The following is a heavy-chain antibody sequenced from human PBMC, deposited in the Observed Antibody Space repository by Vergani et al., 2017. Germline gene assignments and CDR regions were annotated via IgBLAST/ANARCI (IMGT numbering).Heavy chain of an antibody. Sequence: QLQLHKSGPGLVKPSETLSLTCTLSGGSISSSSHFWGWLRQTPGKGLEWIGYIYDSGSTYNNPSLKSRVTISVDTSKNQFSLKLSSVNAADTAVYYCARTRSALGNYYDSSGYEFDPWGQGTLVTVSS. V-gene: IGHV4-30-4*08. CDR2: IYDSGST. CDR1: GGSISSSSHF. CDR3: ARTRSALGNYYDSSGYEFDP. D-gene: IGHD3-22*01. J-gene: IGHJ5*02.